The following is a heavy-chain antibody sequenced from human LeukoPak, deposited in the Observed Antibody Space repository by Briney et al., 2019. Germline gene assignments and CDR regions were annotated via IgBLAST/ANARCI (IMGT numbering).Heavy chain of an antibody. Sequence: PSQTLSLTCAVSGGSISSGGYSWSWIRQPPGKGLEWIGYIYHSGSTYYNPSLKSRVTISVDRSKNQFSLKLSSVTAADTAVYYCARFSPDYGVNYFDYWGQGTLVTVSS. J-gene: IGHJ4*02. V-gene: IGHV4-30-2*01. CDR3: ARFSPDYGVNYFDY. CDR1: GGSISSGGYS. CDR2: IYHSGST. D-gene: IGHD4-17*01.